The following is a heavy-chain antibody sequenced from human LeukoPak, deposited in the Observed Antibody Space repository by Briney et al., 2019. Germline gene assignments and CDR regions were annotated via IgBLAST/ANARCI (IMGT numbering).Heavy chain of an antibody. V-gene: IGHV4-39*01. CDR3: VRVHVNSGYYFGDAFDI. D-gene: IGHD3-22*01. J-gene: IGHJ3*02. CDR2: IYYSGST. Sequence: SVTLSFTCTVSVGSISSSSYYWGWIRQPPGKGLEWIGSIYYSGSTYYNPSLKSRVTISKDTSKNQFSLKLTSVTAADTAVYYCVRVHVNSGYYFGDAFDIWGQGTMVTVSS. CDR1: VGSISSSSYY.